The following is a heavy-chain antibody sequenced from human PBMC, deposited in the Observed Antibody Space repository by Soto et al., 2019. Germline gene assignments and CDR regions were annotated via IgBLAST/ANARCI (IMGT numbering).Heavy chain of an antibody. Sequence: QVQLVQSGAEVKKPGSSVKVSCKASGGTFSSYAISWVRQAPGQGLEWMGWISAYNGNTNYAQKLQGRVTMTTDTSTSTAYMELRSLRSDDTAVYYCARDPRPEMASDYWGQGTLVTVSS. CDR3: ARDPRPEMASDY. CDR1: GGTFSSYA. CDR2: ISAYNGNT. V-gene: IGHV1-18*01. J-gene: IGHJ4*02. D-gene: IGHD6-6*01.